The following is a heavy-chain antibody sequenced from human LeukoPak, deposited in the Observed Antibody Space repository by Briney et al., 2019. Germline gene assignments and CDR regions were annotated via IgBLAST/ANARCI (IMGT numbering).Heavy chain of an antibody. CDR2: IYYSGST. V-gene: IGHV4-59*01. D-gene: IGHD1-26*01. CDR3: ARSESSEYFDY. CDR1: GGSISSYY. Sequence: SETLSLTCTVSGGSISSYYWSWIRQPPGKGLEWIGYIYYSGSTNYNPSLKSRVTISVDTSKNQFSLKLSSVTAADTAVYYCARSESSEYFDYWGQGTLVTVSS. J-gene: IGHJ4*02.